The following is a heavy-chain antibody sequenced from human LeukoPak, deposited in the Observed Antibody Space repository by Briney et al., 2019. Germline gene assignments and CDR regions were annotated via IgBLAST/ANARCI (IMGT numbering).Heavy chain of an antibody. J-gene: IGHJ3*01. CDR1: GYTFSTYG. D-gene: IGHD3-16*01. CDR2: IWHDGSKT. CDR3: ARDFGPRLYAFDV. Sequence: PGGSLRLSCVGSGYTFSTYGMHWVRQAPGKGLDWVAVIWHDGSKTLYADSVKGRFTISRDDSKNTLYLEMNSLRAEDTAVYFCARDFGPRLYAFDVWGQGTMITVSS. V-gene: IGHV3-33*01.